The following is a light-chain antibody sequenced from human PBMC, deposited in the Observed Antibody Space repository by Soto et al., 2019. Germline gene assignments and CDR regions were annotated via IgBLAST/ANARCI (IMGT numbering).Light chain of an antibody. CDR3: QQSYSTPRT. J-gene: IGKJ1*01. Sequence: DLQMTQSPSSLSASVGDRVTITCRASQSISNYLNWYQQKPGKAPKLLMYAAFSLQSGVPSRFSVSVSGTDFTLTISSLQPEDFATYYCQQSYSTPRTFGQGTNVEIK. CDR1: QSISNY. V-gene: IGKV1-39*01. CDR2: AAF.